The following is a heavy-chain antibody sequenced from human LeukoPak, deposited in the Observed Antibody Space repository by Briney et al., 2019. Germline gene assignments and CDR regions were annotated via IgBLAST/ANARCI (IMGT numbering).Heavy chain of an antibody. CDR2: IRFDGSNE. Sequence: PGGSLRLSCVASALPFSTHQMHWARQAPGKGLEWVAFIRFDGSNEYYGDSVKGRFTISRDNSNNTLYLQMLSLTSEDTAVYYCAKDYIRSGVYYTFDKWGLGTLVTVSS. J-gene: IGHJ4*02. D-gene: IGHD3-3*01. CDR1: ALPFSTHQ. V-gene: IGHV3-30*02. CDR3: AKDYIRSGVYYTFDK.